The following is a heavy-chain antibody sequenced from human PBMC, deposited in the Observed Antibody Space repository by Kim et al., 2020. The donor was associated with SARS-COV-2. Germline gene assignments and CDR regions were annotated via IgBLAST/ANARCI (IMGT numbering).Heavy chain of an antibody. CDR2: IYYSGST. Sequence: SETLSLTCTVSGGSISSYYWSWIRQPPGKGLEWIGYIYYSGSTNYNPSLKSRVTISVDTSKNQFSLKLSSVTAADTAVYYCARGLGVAFDIWGQGTMVTVSS. CDR1: GGSISSYY. CDR3: ARGLGVAFDI. V-gene: IGHV4-59*13. J-gene: IGHJ3*02. D-gene: IGHD3-16*01.